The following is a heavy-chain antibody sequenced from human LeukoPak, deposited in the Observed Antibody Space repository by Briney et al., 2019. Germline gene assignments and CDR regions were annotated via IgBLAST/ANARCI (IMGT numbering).Heavy chain of an antibody. J-gene: IGHJ3*01. CDR2: ISSSSSTV. CDR3: VKGLGYCGGVRCQDGFDV. CDR1: GFTFSSYS. D-gene: IGHD2-21*01. Sequence: QTGGSLRLSCAASGFTFSSYSMNWVRQAPGKGLEWVSYISSSSSTVYYADSVKGRFTISRDNSKNTLYAQMSSLRPEDSAVYYCVKGLGYCGGVRCQDGFDVWGQGTMVTVSS. V-gene: IGHV3-48*01.